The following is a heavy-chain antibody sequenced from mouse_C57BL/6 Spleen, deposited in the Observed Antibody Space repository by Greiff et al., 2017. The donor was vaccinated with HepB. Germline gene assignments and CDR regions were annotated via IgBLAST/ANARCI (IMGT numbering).Heavy chain of an antibody. CDR1: GYTFTSYW. V-gene: IGHV1-74*01. J-gene: IGHJ2*01. CDR3: AILSHHDGYYGY. D-gene: IGHD2-3*01. CDR2: IHPSDSDT. Sequence: QVHVKQPGAELVKPGASVKVSCKASGYTFTSYWMHWVKQRPGQGLEWIGRIHPSDSDTNYNQKFKGKATLTVDKSSSTAYMQLSSLTSEDSAVYYCAILSHHDGYYGYWGQGTTLTVSS.